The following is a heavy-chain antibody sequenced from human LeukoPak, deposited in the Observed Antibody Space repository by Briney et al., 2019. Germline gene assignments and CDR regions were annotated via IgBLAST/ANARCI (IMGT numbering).Heavy chain of an antibody. Sequence: GGSLRLSCAASGFTFSSYRMSWVRQAPGKGLEWVSLISDSGDSTYYADSVRGRFTISRGNSKNTLYLQINSLRADDTAVYYCVIRTAVGSFFDYWGQGTLVTVSS. V-gene: IGHV3-23*01. D-gene: IGHD6-13*01. CDR2: ISDSGDST. J-gene: IGHJ4*02. CDR1: GFTFSSYR. CDR3: VIRTAVGSFFDY.